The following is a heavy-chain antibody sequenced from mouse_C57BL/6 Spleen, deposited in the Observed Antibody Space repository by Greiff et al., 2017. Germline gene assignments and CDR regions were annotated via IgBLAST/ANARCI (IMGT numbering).Heavy chain of an antibody. J-gene: IGHJ4*01. CDR2: LNPSTGGT. D-gene: IGHD2-5*01. CDR3: ARIHYSIHGAMDY. V-gene: IGHV1-42*01. CDR1: GYSFTGYY. Sequence: VQLQQSGPELVKPGASVKISCKASGYSFTGYYMNWVKQSPEKSLEWIGELNPSTGGTTSNQKFKAKATLTVDKSSSTAYMQLKSLTSEDSAVYYCARIHYSIHGAMDYWGQGTSVTVSS.